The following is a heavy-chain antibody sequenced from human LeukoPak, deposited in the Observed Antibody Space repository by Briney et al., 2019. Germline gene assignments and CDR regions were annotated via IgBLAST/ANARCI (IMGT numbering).Heavy chain of an antibody. V-gene: IGHV4-59*01. CDR3: ARVLGYCDILTGVLPGGYFDL. D-gene: IGHD3-9*01. CDR2: IYCSGGT. J-gene: IGHJ2*01. Sequence: EWIGDIYCSGGTNSNPSLKSRVTTSQDTTNNQFSLKLSSVTAADTAMYYCARVLGYCDILTGVLPGGYFDLWGRGTLVTVSS.